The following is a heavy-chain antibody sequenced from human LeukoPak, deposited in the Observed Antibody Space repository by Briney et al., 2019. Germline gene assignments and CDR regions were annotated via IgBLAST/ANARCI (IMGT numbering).Heavy chain of an antibody. J-gene: IGHJ4*02. D-gene: IGHD6-6*01. CDR3: ARSGIAARRGADY. Sequence: PGGSLRLSCAASGFTFSRYWITWVRQAPGKGLEWVANVKQDESEKYYVDSVKGRFTISRDNAKNSLYLQMNSLRAEDTAVYYCARSGIAARRGADYWGQGTLVTVSS. V-gene: IGHV3-7*03. CDR1: GFTFSRYW. CDR2: VKQDESEK.